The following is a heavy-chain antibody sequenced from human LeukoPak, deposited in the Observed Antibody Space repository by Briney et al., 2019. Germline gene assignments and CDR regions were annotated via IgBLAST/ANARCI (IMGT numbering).Heavy chain of an antibody. J-gene: IGHJ4*02. CDR3: ARDRRYYDILTGYYPGVFDY. D-gene: IGHD3-9*01. Sequence: GRSLRLSCAASGFTFSSYAMHWVRQAPGKGLEWVAVISYDGSNKYYADSVKGRFTISRDNSKNTLYLQMNSLRAEDTAVYYCARDRRYYDILTGYYPGVFDYWGQGTLVTVSS. V-gene: IGHV3-30*04. CDR1: GFTFSSYA. CDR2: ISYDGSNK.